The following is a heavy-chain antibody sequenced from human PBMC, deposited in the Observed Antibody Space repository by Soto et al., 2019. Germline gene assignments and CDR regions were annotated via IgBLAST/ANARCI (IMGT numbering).Heavy chain of an antibody. CDR1: GYSFTSYW. Sequence: PGESLKISCKGSGYSFTSYWISWVRQMPGKGLEWMGRIDPSDSYTNYSPSFQGHVTISADKSISTAYLQWSSLKASDTAMYYCARQECEQQLVVYYYYGMDVWGQGTTVTVSS. D-gene: IGHD6-13*01. CDR3: ARQECEQQLVVYYYYGMDV. J-gene: IGHJ6*02. CDR2: IDPSDSYT. V-gene: IGHV5-10-1*01.